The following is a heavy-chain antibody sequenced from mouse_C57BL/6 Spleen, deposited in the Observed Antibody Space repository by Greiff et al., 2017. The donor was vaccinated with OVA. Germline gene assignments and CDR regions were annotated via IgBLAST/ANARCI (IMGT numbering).Heavy chain of an antibody. J-gene: IGHJ1*03. V-gene: IGHV5-4*03. CDR3: ATYYSNYDWYFDV. Sequence: EVKVVESGGGLVKPGGSLKLSCAASGFTFSSYAMSWVRQTPEKRLEWVATISDGGSYTYYPDNVKGRFTISRDNAKNNRYLQMSHLKSEDTAMYYCATYYSNYDWYFDVWGTGTTVTVSS. D-gene: IGHD2-5*01. CDR1: GFTFSSYA. CDR2: ISDGGSYT.